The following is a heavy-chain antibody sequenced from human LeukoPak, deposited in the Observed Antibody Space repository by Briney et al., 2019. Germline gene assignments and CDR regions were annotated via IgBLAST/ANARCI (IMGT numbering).Heavy chain of an antibody. CDR3: ARDRRDGGYNPGDPRGFAN. D-gene: IGHD5-24*01. CDR2: ISSGGGYT. J-gene: IGHJ4*02. Sequence: PGGSLRLSCAASGFTFSDYYMSWIRQAPGKGLEWVSRISSGGGYTGYADSLKGRFTISRDNAKNSLHPQMNSLRAEDTAVYYCARDRRDGGYNPGDPRGFANWGQGTLVTVSS. CDR1: GFTFSDYY. V-gene: IGHV3-11*06.